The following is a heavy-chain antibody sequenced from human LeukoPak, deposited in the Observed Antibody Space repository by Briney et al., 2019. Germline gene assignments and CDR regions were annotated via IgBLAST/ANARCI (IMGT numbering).Heavy chain of an antibody. J-gene: IGHJ4*02. CDR1: GFIFSSYA. CDR2: ISGSGGTT. CDR3: AKNIYSGTYYFDY. V-gene: IGHV3-23*01. D-gene: IGHD5-12*01. Sequence: AGGSLRLSCAASGFIFSSYATSWVRQAPGKGLEWVSAISGSGGTTYYAASVKGRLTISRDNSKNTLYLQMNSLRAEDTAVYFCAKNIYSGTYYFDYWGQGTLATVSS.